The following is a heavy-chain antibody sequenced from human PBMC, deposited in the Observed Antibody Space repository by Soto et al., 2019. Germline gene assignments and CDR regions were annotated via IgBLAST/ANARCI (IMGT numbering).Heavy chain of an antibody. D-gene: IGHD3-22*01. CDR1: GYTFTGYY. V-gene: IGHV1-2*04. CDR2: INPNSGGT. CDR3: ARDYFFSSGYYDY. Sequence: GASVKVSCKASGYTFTGYYMHWVRQAPGQGLEWMGWINPNSGGTNYAQKFQGWVTMTRDTSISTAYMELSRLRSDDTAVYYCARDYFFSSGYYDYWGQGTLVTVSS. J-gene: IGHJ4*02.